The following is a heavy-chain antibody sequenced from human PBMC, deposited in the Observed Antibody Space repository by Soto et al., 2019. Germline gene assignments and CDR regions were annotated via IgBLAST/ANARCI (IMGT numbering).Heavy chain of an antibody. CDR2: IIPIFGTA. CDR1: GGTFSSYA. J-gene: IGHJ4*02. D-gene: IGHD3-16*02. CDR3: ARQVNYDYFWGSYRAYFDY. V-gene: IGHV1-69*01. Sequence: QVQLVQSGAEVKKPGSSVKVSCKASGGTFSSYAISWVRQAPGQGLEWMGGIIPIFGTANYAQKFQGRVTITADESTSTAYMELSSLRSEDTAVYYCARQVNYDYFWGSYRAYFDYWGQGTLVTVSS.